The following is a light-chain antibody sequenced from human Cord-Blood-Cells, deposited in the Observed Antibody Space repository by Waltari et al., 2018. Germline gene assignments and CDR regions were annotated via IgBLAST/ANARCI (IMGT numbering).Light chain of an antibody. CDR2: DAS. J-gene: IGKJ4*01. CDR3: QQRSNWPPT. Sequence: EIVLTQSPATPSLSPWERATLPCRASQSVSSYFAWYQQKPGQAPRLLIYDASNKATGIPARFSGSGSGTDFTLTISSLEPEDFAVYYCQQRSNWPPTFGGGTKVEIK. CDR1: QSVSSY. V-gene: IGKV3-11*01.